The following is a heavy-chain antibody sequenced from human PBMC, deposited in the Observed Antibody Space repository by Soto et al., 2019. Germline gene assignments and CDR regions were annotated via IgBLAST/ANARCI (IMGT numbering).Heavy chain of an antibody. J-gene: IGHJ5*02. CDR2: VHTSVST. CDR1: GDSISSYF. CDR3: ARETAVASTGWLAP. Sequence: PSETLSLTCTVSGDSISSYFWSWIRQPAGKGLEWIGRVHTSVSTTYNPSLKSRVTMSVDTSKSQFSLKLTSVTAADTAVYYCARETAVASTGWLAPWGQGTLVSLSS. D-gene: IGHD6-19*01. V-gene: IGHV4-4*07.